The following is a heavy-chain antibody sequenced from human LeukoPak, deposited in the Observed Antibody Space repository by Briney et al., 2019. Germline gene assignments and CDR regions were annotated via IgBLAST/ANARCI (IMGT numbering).Heavy chain of an antibody. D-gene: IGHD3-16*01. CDR1: GFTFSSYP. CDR3: ARGRPLGANFWVY. CDR2: IGTSNNYI. J-gene: IGHJ4*02. Sequence: GGSLRLSCAASGFTFSSYPLNWVRQAPGKGLRWVSSIGTSNNYIYYTDSVKGRFTISRDNAKNSLFLQMNSLRAEDTAVYYCARGRPLGANFWVYWGQGTLVTVSS. V-gene: IGHV3-21*01.